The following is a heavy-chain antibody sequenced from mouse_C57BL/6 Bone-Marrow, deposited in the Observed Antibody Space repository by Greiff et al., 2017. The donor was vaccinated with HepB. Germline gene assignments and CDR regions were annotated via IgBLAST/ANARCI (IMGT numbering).Heavy chain of an antibody. CDR2: IYPRSGNT. CDR3: ARDYYYGSSYVWFAY. Sequence: QVQLKQSGAELARPGASVKLSCKASGYTFTSYGISWVKQRTGQGLEWIGEIYPRSGNTYYNEKFKGKATLTADKSSSTAYRELRSLTSEDSAVYVCARDYYYGSSYVWFAYWGQGTLVTVSA. CDR1: GYTFTSYG. D-gene: IGHD1-1*01. V-gene: IGHV1-81*01. J-gene: IGHJ3*01.